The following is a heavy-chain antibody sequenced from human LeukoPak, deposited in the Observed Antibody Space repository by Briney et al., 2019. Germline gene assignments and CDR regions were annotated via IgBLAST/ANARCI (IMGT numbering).Heavy chain of an antibody. J-gene: IGHJ4*02. D-gene: IGHD3-3*01. V-gene: IGHV3-30-3*01. Sequence: GGSLRLSCAASGFTFSSYRMSWVRQAPGKGLEWVAVISYDGSNKYYADSVKGRFTISRDNSKNTLYLQMNSLRAEDTAVYYCARDRSLRFLEWLLSVYWGQGTLVTVSS. CDR1: GFTFSSYR. CDR2: ISYDGSNK. CDR3: ARDRSLRFLEWLLSVY.